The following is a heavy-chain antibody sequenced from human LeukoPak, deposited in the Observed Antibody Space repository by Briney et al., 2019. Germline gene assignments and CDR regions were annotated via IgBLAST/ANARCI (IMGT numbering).Heavy chain of an antibody. J-gene: IGHJ4*02. D-gene: IGHD4-17*01. CDR3: ARKGETFGDYDF. Sequence: GALVKVSCKASGYTFTGYYIHWVRQAPGQGLEWMGWVYPNSGGPNYAQKFQGRVTMTRDTSISTAYMELSRLRSDDTAVYYCARKGETFGDYDFWGQGTLVTVSS. CDR1: GYTFTGYY. CDR2: VYPNSGGP. V-gene: IGHV1-2*02.